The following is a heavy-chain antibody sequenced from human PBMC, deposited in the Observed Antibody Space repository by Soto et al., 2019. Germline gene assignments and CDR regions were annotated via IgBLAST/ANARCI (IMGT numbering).Heavy chain of an antibody. D-gene: IGHD6-13*01. CDR2: IIPIFGTA. J-gene: IGHJ4*02. CDR3: ARVGIAAAGSFDY. V-gene: IGHV1-69*13. CDR1: GGTFSSYA. Sequence: SVKVSCKASGGTFSSYAISWVRQAPGQGLEWMGGIIPIFGTANYAQKFQGRVTITADESTSTAYMELSSLRSEDTAVYYCARVGIAAAGSFDYWGQGTLVTVSS.